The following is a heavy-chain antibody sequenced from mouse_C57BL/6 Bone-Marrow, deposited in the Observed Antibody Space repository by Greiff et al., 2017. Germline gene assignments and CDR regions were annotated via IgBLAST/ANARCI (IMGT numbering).Heavy chain of an antibody. Sequence: VQLQQPGAELVRPGASVTLSCTASGFNFQDDYMHWVKQRPEQGLEWIGWIDPENGDTEYATKFQGKATITADPSSNTAYLQLSSLTSEDTAVYYCTTRAFYRDYDGACFAYWGQGTLVTVSA. CDR2: IDPENGDT. J-gene: IGHJ3*01. CDR3: TTRAFYRDYDGACFAY. CDR1: GFNFQDDY. D-gene: IGHD2-4*01. V-gene: IGHV14-4*01.